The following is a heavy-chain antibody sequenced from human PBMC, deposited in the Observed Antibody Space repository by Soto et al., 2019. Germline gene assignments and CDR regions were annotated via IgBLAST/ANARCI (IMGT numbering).Heavy chain of an antibody. D-gene: IGHD1-26*01. J-gene: IGHJ3*02. CDR1: GFTFSSYA. Sequence: EVQLLESGGGLVQPGGSLRLSCAASGFTFSSYAMSWVRQAPGKGLEWVSAISGSGGSTYYADSVKGRFTISRDNSKNKLYLQMNSLRDEDTAVYYCAKTPNFWWEKDAFDIWGQGTMVTVSS. V-gene: IGHV3-23*01. CDR2: ISGSGGST. CDR3: AKTPNFWWEKDAFDI.